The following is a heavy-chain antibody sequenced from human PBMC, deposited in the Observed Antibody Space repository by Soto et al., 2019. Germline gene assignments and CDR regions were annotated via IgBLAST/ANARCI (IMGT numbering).Heavy chain of an antibody. V-gene: IGHV3-53*01. CDR3: ARAPPGWEGGVDL. D-gene: IGHD3-16*01. J-gene: IGHJ5*02. CDR2: IYTGGNT. CDR1: GFTASGNN. Sequence: GGSLRLSCAASGFTASGNNMNWVRQAPGKGLEWVSTIYTGGNTYYADSVKGRFTISRDSSKNPLSLQTNGLRADDTAVYYWARAPPGWEGGVDLWGQGTLVTVSS.